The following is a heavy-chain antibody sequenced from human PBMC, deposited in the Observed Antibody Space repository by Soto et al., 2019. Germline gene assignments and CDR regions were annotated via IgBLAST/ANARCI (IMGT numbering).Heavy chain of an antibody. Sequence: GGSLRLSCTASGFTFGDYAMSWFRQAPGKGLEWVGFIRSKAYGGTTEYAASVKGRFTISRDDSKSIAYLQMNSLKTEDTAVYYCTRDWTYYDFWSGYYDWFDPWGQGTLVTVSS. CDR3: TRDWTYYDFWSGYYDWFDP. V-gene: IGHV3-49*03. J-gene: IGHJ5*02. CDR2: IRSKAYGGTT. CDR1: GFTFGDYA. D-gene: IGHD3-3*01.